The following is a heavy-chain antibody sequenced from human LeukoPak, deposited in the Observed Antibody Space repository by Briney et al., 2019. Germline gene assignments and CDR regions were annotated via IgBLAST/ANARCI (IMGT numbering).Heavy chain of an antibody. CDR1: GFIFSSYR. V-gene: IGHV3-74*01. Sequence: GGSLRLSCAASGFIFSSYRMHWVRQAPGKGLVWVSRINSDRSSTSYADSVKGRFTISRDNAKNTLYLQMSSLRAEDTAVYYCARDPIAARPLDYWGQGTLVTVSS. CDR2: INSDRSST. CDR3: ARDPIAARPLDY. D-gene: IGHD6-6*01. J-gene: IGHJ4*02.